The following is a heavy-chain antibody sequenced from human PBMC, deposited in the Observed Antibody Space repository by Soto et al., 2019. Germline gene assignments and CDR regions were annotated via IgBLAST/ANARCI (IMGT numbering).Heavy chain of an antibody. D-gene: IGHD5-18*01. Sequence: WGSLLISCSASVFTFRSYAIHWVRQAPGKGLEYVSALSGDGRSTYYADSVKGRFTVFRDNSKNTLFLQMSSLRVEDTAVYYCVKGNWAYSYNNWFDPWGQGTMVTVSS. V-gene: IGHV3-64D*06. CDR3: VKGNWAYSYNNWFDP. CDR1: VFTFRSYA. J-gene: IGHJ5*02. CDR2: LSGDGRST.